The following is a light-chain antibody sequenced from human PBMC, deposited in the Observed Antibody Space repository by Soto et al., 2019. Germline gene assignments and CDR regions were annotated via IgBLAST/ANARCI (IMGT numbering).Light chain of an antibody. J-gene: IGKJ4*01. Sequence: DIQMTQSPXXXPXXXXXXXXIXCRASQSISSWLAWYQQKPGKAPQFLIFAASNLQSGVPSRFSGSGSGTDFTLIINSLQPEDFATYYCQQTYSTPPTFGGGTKVDI. CDR2: AAS. CDR1: QSISSW. V-gene: IGKV1-39*01. CDR3: QQTYSTPPT.